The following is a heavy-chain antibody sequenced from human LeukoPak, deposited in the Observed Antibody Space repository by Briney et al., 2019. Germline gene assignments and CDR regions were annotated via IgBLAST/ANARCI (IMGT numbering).Heavy chain of an antibody. J-gene: IGHJ5*02. CDR2: TYYRSKWYN. CDR3: AGGYSSGGKWFDP. Sequence: SQTLSLTCAISGDSVSINSAAWNWIRQSPSRGLEWVGSTYYRSKWYNDYAVSVKSRITINPDTSKNQFSLQLSSVTPEDTAVYYCAGGYSSGGKWFDPWGQGTLVTVSS. CDR1: GDSVSINSAA. D-gene: IGHD6-19*01. V-gene: IGHV6-1*01.